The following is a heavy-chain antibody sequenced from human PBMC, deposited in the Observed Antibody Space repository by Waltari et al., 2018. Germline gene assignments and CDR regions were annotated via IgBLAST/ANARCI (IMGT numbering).Heavy chain of an antibody. V-gene: IGHV1-69*13. J-gene: IGHJ4*02. D-gene: IGHD2-21*01. CDR3: ATGPCGGDCYRYYFDY. CDR1: GGTFSSYA. CDR2: IIPIFGTA. Sequence: QVQLVQSGAEVKKPGSSVKVSCKASGGTFSSYAISWVRKAPGQGLEWMGGIIPIFGTANYAQKFQGRVTITADESTSTAYMELSSLRSEDTAVYYCATGPCGGDCYRYYFDYWGQGTLVTVSS.